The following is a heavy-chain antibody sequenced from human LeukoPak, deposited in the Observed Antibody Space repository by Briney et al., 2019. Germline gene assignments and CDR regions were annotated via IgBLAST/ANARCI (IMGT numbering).Heavy chain of an antibody. CDR2: ISSIDGGT. CDR3: AKLVGTYYDYWRGYSDYFDY. Sequence: GSLRLSCAASGFSFRSFAMSWVRQAPGKGLEWVSVISSIDGGTSYADSVKGRFTISRDNSKNTLYLQMKSLRAEDTAVYYCAKLVGTYYDYWRGYSDYFDYWGQGTRVTVSS. V-gene: IGHV3-23*01. J-gene: IGHJ4*02. D-gene: IGHD3-3*01. CDR1: GFSFRSFA.